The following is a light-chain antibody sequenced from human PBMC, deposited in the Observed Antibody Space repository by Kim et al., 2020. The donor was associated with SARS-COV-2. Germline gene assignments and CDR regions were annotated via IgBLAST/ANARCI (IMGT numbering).Light chain of an antibody. J-gene: IGLJ2*01. CDR2: YVS. CDR1: SSDVGTYHS. Sequence: QSALTQPASVSGSPGQSITISCTGSSSDVGTYHSVPRYQQHPGKAPKLIIFYVSDRPSGVSNRFSGSKSANTASLTISGLQPEDEADYYCNSYTTSSTWIFGGGTQLTVL. CDR3: NSYTTSSTWI. V-gene: IGLV2-14*03.